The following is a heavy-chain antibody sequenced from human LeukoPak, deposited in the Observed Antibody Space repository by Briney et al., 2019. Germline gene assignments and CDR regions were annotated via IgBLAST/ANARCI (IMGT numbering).Heavy chain of an antibody. CDR3: ARDLGGYYYDSHR. CDR2: ISSSSSYI. Sequence: GGSLRLSCAASGFTFSNYNMNWVRQTPGTGLEWVSSISSSSSYIYYADSLKGRFTISRDNAKNSLYLQMNSLRAEDTAVYYCARDLGGYYYDSHRWGQGTLVTVSS. V-gene: IGHV3-21*01. J-gene: IGHJ4*02. D-gene: IGHD3-22*01. CDR1: GFTFSNYN.